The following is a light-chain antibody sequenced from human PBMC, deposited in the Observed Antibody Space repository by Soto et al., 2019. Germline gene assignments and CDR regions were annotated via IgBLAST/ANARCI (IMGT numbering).Light chain of an antibody. CDR2: DAS. J-gene: IGKJ4*01. CDR3: QQRSDWTIT. V-gene: IGKV3-11*01. CDR1: QSLDSY. Sequence: EIVLTQSPATLSLSPGERATLSCRASQSLDSYLAWYQQKPGQPPRLLIYDASSRATGIPARFSGSGSGTGFTHTSRSLESEDFAVYYCQQRSDWTITFGGETRVEIK.